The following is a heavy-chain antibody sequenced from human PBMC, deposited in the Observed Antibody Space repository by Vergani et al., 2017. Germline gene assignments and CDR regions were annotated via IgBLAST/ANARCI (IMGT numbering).Heavy chain of an antibody. D-gene: IGHD6-19*01. V-gene: IGHV1-58*02. CDR1: GFTFTSSG. CDR3: ARESSSGWQGGDY. CDR2: IVVGSGNT. Sequence: QMQLIQSGPQVKKPGTSVKVSCKASGFTFTSSGIHWVRQPRGQRLEWIGWIVVGSGNTDYAQNFQERVTITRDMSTSTAYMELTSLTSEDTAVYYCARESSSGWQGGDYWGQGTLVTVSS. J-gene: IGHJ4*02.